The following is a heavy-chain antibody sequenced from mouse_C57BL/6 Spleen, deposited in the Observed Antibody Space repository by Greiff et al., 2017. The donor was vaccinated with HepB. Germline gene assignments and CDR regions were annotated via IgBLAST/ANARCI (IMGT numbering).Heavy chain of an antibody. J-gene: IGHJ4*01. CDR1: GYTFTDYE. D-gene: IGHD1-1*01. V-gene: IGHV1-15*01. Sequence: QVQLQQSGAELVRPGASVTLSCKASGYTFTDYEMHWVKQTPVHGLEWIGAIDPETGGTAYNQKFKGKAILTADKYSSTAYMELRSLTSEDSAVYYCTREFITTVVATDYAMDYWGQGTSVTVSS. CDR3: TREFITTVVATDYAMDY. CDR2: IDPETGGT.